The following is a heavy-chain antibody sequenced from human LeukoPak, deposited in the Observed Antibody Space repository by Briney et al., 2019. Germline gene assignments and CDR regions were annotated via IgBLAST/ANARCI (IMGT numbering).Heavy chain of an antibody. V-gene: IGHV4-59*06. D-gene: IGHD6-25*01. CDR1: GGCISSYY. CDR3: ASGGGYYFDY. CDR2: IYYSGST. J-gene: IGHJ4*02. Sequence: SETLSLTCTVSGGCISSYYWSWIRQHPGKGLEWIGYIYYSGSTYYNPSLKSRATISVDTPKNQFSLKLSSVTAADTAVYYCASGGGYYFDYWGQGTLVTVSS.